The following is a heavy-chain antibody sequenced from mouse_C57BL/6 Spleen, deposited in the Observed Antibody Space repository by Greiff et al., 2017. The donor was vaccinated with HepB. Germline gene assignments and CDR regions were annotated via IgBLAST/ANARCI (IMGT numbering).Heavy chain of an antibody. CDR1: GFTFSSYA. V-gene: IGHV5-9-1*02. Sequence: EVQRVESGEGLVKPGGSLKLSCAASGFTFSSYAMSWVRQTPEKRLEWVAYISSGGDYIYYADTVKGRFTISRDNAKNTLYLQMSSLKSEDTAMYYCTREYYYGSSYEGAMDYWGQGTSVTVSS. CDR2: ISSGGDYI. J-gene: IGHJ4*01. D-gene: IGHD1-1*01. CDR3: TREYYYGSSYEGAMDY.